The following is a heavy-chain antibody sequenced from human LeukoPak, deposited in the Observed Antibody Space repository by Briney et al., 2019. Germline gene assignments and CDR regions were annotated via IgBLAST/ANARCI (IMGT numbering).Heavy chain of an antibody. J-gene: IGHJ5*02. D-gene: IGHD3-3*01. Sequence: GSLRLSCAASGFTFSSYSMNWVRQAPGKGLEWVSSISSSSSYIYYADSVKGRFTISRDNAKNSLYLQMNSLRAEDTAVYYCARYYDFWSGPPAWGQGTLVTVSS. CDR1: GFTFSSYS. CDR2: ISSSSSYI. V-gene: IGHV3-21*01. CDR3: ARYYDFWSGPPA.